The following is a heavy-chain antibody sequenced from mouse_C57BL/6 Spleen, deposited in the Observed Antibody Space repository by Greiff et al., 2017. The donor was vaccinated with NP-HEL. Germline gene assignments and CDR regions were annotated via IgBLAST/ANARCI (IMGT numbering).Heavy chain of an antibody. CDR2: IDPETGGT. CDR3: TRWRATTVVATSDY. D-gene: IGHD1-1*01. Sequence: VQLQQSGAELVRPGASVTLSCKASGYTFTDYEMHWVKQTPVHGLEWIGAIDPETGGTAYNQKFKGKAILTADTSSSTAYMELRSLTSEDAAVYYGTRWRATTVVATSDYWGQGTTLTVSS. V-gene: IGHV1-15*01. J-gene: IGHJ2*01. CDR1: GYTFTDYE.